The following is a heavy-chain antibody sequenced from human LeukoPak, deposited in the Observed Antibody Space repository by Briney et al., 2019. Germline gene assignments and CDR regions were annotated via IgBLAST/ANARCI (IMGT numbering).Heavy chain of an antibody. Sequence: GGSLRLSCAASGFTFSSYSMNWVRQAPGKGLEWVSSITSSSTYIYYADSVKGRFTISRDNAKNSLYLQMNSLRAEDTAVYYCARDRLYGGDAFDIWGQGTMVTVSS. CDR1: GFTFSSYS. J-gene: IGHJ3*02. D-gene: IGHD2/OR15-2a*01. V-gene: IGHV3-21*01. CDR2: ITSSSTYI. CDR3: ARDRLYGGDAFDI.